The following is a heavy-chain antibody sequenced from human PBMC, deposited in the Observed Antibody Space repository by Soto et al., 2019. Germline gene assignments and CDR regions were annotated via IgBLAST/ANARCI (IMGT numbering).Heavy chain of an antibody. V-gene: IGHV3-7*01. CDR3: VQPNSG. D-gene: IGHD6-19*01. J-gene: IGHJ4*02. CDR1: GFTFSSYW. Sequence: GGSLRLSCAASGFTFSSYWMHWVRQAPGKGLEWVAKVKQDGSEKYYVDSVKGRFTISRDNAKNSLFLQMNNLRAEDTAVYYCVQPNSGWGQGTLVTVSS. CDR2: VKQDGSEK.